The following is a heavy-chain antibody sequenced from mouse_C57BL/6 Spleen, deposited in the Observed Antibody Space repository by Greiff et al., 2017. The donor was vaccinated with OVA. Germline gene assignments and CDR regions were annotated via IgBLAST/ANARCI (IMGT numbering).Heavy chain of an antibody. CDR2: INPNTGGT. Sequence: VQLQQSGPELVKPGASVKIPCKASGYTFTDYNMDWVKQSHGKSLEWIGDINPNTGGTIYNQKFKGKATLTVDKSSSTAYMELRSLTSEDTAVYYCARPSYGSSYVRVLYFDYWGQGTTLTVSS. J-gene: IGHJ2*01. CDR3: ARPSYGSSYVRVLYFDY. D-gene: IGHD1-1*01. V-gene: IGHV1-18*01. CDR1: GYTFTDYN.